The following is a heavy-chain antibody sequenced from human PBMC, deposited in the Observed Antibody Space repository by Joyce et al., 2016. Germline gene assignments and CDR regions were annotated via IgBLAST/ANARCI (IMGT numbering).Heavy chain of an antibody. CDR1: GFTFSSYS. Sequence: EVQLVDSGGGLVHPGGSLRLSCAASGFTFSSYSMNWVRQAPGKGLEWVSYISSSSSTIYYADSVKGRFTISRDNAKNSLYLQMNRLRAEDTAVYYCAKADYGDKIDAFDIWGQGTMVTVSS. J-gene: IGHJ3*02. CDR2: ISSSSSTI. CDR3: AKADYGDKIDAFDI. V-gene: IGHV3-48*01. D-gene: IGHD4-17*01.